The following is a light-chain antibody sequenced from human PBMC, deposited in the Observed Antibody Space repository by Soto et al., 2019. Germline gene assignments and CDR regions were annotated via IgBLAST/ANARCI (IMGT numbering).Light chain of an antibody. CDR2: AAS. V-gene: IGKV3-15*01. J-gene: IGKJ1*01. Sequence: EIIMTQSPATLSVSPGDKHSLSCRASQSVSSNLAWYQQKPGQAPRLLIYAASTRAPGISTRFSGSGSGTEFTLTFSSLQSEDFAIYYCQQYTEWPPWTFGQGTKVDIK. CDR1: QSVSSN. CDR3: QQYTEWPPWT.